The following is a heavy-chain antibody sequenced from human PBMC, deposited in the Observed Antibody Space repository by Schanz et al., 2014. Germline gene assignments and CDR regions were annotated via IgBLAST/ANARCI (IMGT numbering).Heavy chain of an antibody. CDR2: IIPILGIA. CDR3: ARGPSQGYSYGHNIGAYYYGMDV. J-gene: IGHJ6*02. V-gene: IGHV1-69*09. D-gene: IGHD5-18*01. Sequence: QVQLVQSGAEVKKPGASVKVSCKASGYTFVSYSMHWVRQAPGQGLEWMGRIIPILGIATYAQKFQGRLTITADKSTSTASMELSSLRSEDTAVYYCARGPSQGYSYGHNIGAYYYGMDVWGQGTTATVSS. CDR1: GYTFVSYS.